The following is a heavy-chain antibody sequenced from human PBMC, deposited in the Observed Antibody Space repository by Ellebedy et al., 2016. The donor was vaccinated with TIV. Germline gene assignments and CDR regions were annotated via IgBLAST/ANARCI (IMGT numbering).Heavy chain of an antibody. D-gene: IGHD2-2*03. CDR2: ISSDGSEK. CDR1: EFTLNTYG. J-gene: IGHJ4*02. Sequence: PGGSLRLSCAASEFTLNTYGMHWVRQTPDKGLEWVAFISSDGSEKYYVGSVKGRFTISRDISKNTLYLEMNTLRPEDTAVYYCAKVPVGFCNRPFCFYLDDWGQGTLVSFSS. V-gene: IGHV3-30*18. CDR3: AKVPVGFCNRPFCFYLDD.